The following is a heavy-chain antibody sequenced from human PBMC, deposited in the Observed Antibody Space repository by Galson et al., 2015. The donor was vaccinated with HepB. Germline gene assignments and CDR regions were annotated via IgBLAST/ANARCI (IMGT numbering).Heavy chain of an antibody. D-gene: IGHD1-1*01. CDR2: INPLSGGT. Sequence: CKASGYSLTAYHIHWVRQAPGQGLEWMGRINPLSGGTNYAQKFQGRVNMTRDTSLDTAYMEVTGLTSDDTVVYYCARQLDLGYFDFWGQGTPIIVSS. J-gene: IGHJ4*02. CDR1: GYSLTAYH. V-gene: IGHV1-2*05. CDR3: ARQLDLGYFDF.